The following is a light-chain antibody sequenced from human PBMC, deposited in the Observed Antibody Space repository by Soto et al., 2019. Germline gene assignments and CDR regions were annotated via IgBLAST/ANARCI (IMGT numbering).Light chain of an antibody. J-gene: IGKJ3*01. CDR3: LQHNSYPRT. Sequence: DIQMTQPPSSLSASVGDRVTITCRASQGIRNDLNWYQQKPGKAPKRLIYAASSLQSGVPSRFSGSRSGTEFTLTISSLQPEDFATYYCLQHNSYPRTFGPGTKVEIK. CDR1: QGIRND. V-gene: IGKV1-17*01. CDR2: AAS.